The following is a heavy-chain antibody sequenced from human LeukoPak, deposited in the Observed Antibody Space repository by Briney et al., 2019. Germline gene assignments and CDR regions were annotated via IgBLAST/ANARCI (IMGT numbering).Heavy chain of an antibody. J-gene: IGHJ4*02. V-gene: IGHV4-39*01. Sequence: SETLSLTCTVSGGSISSSGYYWGWIRQPPGKGLEWIGSISSGGSTHYTPSLKSRVTISVEKSKNQFSLKLSSVTAADTAVYYCARRSYVGIGNYYFDYWGKGTLVTVSS. CDR3: ARRSYVGIGNYYFDY. CDR2: ISSGGST. CDR1: GGSISSSGYY. D-gene: IGHD3-22*01.